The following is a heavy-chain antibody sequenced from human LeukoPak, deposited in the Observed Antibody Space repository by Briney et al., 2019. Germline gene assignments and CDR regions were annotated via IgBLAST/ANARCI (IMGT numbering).Heavy chain of an antibody. V-gene: IGHV1-69*05. CDR2: IIPIFGTA. CDR3: ARDPGLAAAGAPYRDV. J-gene: IGHJ6*03. CDR1: GGTFSSYA. D-gene: IGHD6-13*01. Sequence: SVKVSCKASGGTFSSYAISWVRQAPGQGLEWMGGIIPIFGTANYAQKFQGRVTITTDESTSTAYMELSSLRSEDTAVYYCARDPGLAAAGAPYRDVWGKGTTVTVSS.